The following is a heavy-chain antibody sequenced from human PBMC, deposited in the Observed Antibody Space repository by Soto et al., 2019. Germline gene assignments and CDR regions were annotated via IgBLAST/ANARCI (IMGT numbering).Heavy chain of an antibody. Sequence: SETRSLTCTVSGGSISSYYWNWIRQPPGKGLEWIGCIYYRGSTYYSPSLKSRVTISVDTSKNQFSLKLSSVTAADTAVYYCARHLHPTTGYCPSTSCYHFDYWGQGTLVTVSS. J-gene: IGHJ4*02. V-gene: IGHV4-59*08. D-gene: IGHD2-2*01. CDR1: GGSISSYY. CDR2: IYYRGST. CDR3: ARHLHPTTGYCPSTSCYHFDY.